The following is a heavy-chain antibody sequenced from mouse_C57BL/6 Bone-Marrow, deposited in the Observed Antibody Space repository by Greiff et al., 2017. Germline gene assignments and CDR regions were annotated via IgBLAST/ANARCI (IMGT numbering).Heavy chain of an antibody. CDR2: ISSGGDYI. CDR1: GFTFSSYA. J-gene: IGHJ4*01. Sequence: EVKVEESGEGLVKPGGSLKLSCAASGFTFSSYAMSWVRQTPEKRLEWVAYISSGGDYIYYADTVKGRFTISRDNARNTLYLQMSSLKSEDTAMYYCTRASNFYAMDYWGQGTSVTVSS. CDR3: TRASNFYAMDY. V-gene: IGHV5-9-1*02.